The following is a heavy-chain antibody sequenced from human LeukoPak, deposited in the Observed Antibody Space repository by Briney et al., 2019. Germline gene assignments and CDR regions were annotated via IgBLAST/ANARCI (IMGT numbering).Heavy chain of an antibody. J-gene: IGHJ6*02. V-gene: IGHV1-69*04. D-gene: IGHD4-17*01. Sequence: SVKVSCKASGGTFSSYAISWVRQAPGQGLEWMGRIIPILGIANYAQKFQGRVTITADKSTSTAYMELSSLRSEDTAVYYCARDTDGDYRSVYYYYYGMDVWGQGTTVTVSS. CDR3: ARDTDGDYRSVYYYYYGMDV. CDR1: GGTFSSYA. CDR2: IIPILGIA.